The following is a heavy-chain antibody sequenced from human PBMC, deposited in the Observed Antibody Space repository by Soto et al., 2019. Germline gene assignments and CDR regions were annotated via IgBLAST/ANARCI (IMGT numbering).Heavy chain of an antibody. D-gene: IGHD3-22*01. V-gene: IGHV3-23*01. J-gene: IGHJ4*02. CDR3: AKKGYYYDSSGYYYPFDY. Sequence: SGGSLRLSCAASGFTFSSYAMSWVRQAPGKGLEWVSAISGSGGSTYYADSVKGRFTISRDNSKNTLYLQMNSLRAEDTAVYYCAKKGYYYDSSGYYYPFDYRGQGTLVTVSS. CDR1: GFTFSSYA. CDR2: ISGSGGST.